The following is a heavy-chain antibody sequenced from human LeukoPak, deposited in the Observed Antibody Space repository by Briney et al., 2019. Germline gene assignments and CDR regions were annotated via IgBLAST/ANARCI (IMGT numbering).Heavy chain of an antibody. CDR1: GGSISSGGYY. Sequence: PSETLSLTCTVSGGSISSGGYYWDWIRQPPGKGLEWIGYIYYSGSTNYNPSLKSRVTISVDTSKNQFSLKLSSVTAADTAVYYCARRVVVVPAAMNLRYNWFDPWGQGTLVTVSS. V-gene: IGHV4-61*05. D-gene: IGHD2-2*01. CDR2: IYYSGST. CDR3: ARRVVVVPAAMNLRYNWFDP. J-gene: IGHJ5*02.